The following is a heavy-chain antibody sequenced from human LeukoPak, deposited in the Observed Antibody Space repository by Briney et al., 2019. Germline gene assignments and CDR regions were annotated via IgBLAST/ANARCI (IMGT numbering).Heavy chain of an antibody. CDR2: ISAYNGNT. CDR3: ARGAAPAAITYFDY. Sequence: GASVKVSCKASGYTFTSYGISWVRQAPGQGLEWMGWISAYNGNTNYAQKLQGRVTMTIDTSTSTAYMELRSLRSDDTAVYYCARGAAPAAITYFDYWGQGTLVTVSS. V-gene: IGHV1-18*01. D-gene: IGHD2-2*02. J-gene: IGHJ4*02. CDR1: GYTFTSYG.